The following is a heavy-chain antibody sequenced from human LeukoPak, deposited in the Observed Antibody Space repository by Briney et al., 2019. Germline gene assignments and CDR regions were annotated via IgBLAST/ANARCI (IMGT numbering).Heavy chain of an antibody. CDR1: GFTFDDYT. J-gene: IGHJ4*02. CDR2: ISWDGGTT. V-gene: IGHV3-43*01. CDR3: ARIYNQDIVVVPVIDY. D-gene: IGHD2-2*01. Sequence: PGGSLRLSCAASGFTFDDYTMHWVRQAPGKGLEWFSLISWDGGTTYFADSVKGRFTISRDSSRHSLYLQMNSLRAEDTAVYYCARIYNQDIVVVPVIDYWGQGTLVTISS.